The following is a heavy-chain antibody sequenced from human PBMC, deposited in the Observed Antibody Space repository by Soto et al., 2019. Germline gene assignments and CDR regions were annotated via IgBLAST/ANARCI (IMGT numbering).Heavy chain of an antibody. CDR3: ARLETGDAYDY. CDR2: IRSNADNYPT. J-gene: IGHJ4*02. D-gene: IGHD7-27*01. V-gene: IGHV3-73*02. CDR1: GFTFSGSA. Sequence: EVQLVESGGGLVQPGGSLKLSCAASGFTFSGSAMHWVRQASGKGLEWVGRIRSNADNYPTAYAASGKGRFIISRDDSKNTAYLQMNSLKIEDTALYYCARLETGDAYDYWGQGTLVTVSS.